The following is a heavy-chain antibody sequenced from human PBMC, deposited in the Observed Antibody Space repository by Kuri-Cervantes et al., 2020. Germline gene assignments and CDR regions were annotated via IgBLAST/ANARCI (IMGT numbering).Heavy chain of an antibody. Sequence: GESLKISCAASGFTFSRYGMHWVRQAPGKGQEWVAVIWYDGSNKYYADSVKGRFTISRDNSTNTLYLQMSSLRAEDTAVYYCARGGLWFDYWGQGTLVTVSS. CDR1: GFTFSRYG. J-gene: IGHJ5*01. CDR3: ARGGLWFDY. V-gene: IGHV3-33*01. CDR2: IWYDGSNK.